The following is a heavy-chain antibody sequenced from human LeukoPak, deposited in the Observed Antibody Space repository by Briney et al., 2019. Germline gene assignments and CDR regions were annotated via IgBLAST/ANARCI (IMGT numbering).Heavy chain of an antibody. D-gene: IGHD1-7*01. CDR2: INPNSGGT. CDR1: GYTFTGYY. V-gene: IGHV1-2*02. Sequence: GASVKVSCKASGYTFTGYYMHWVRQAPGQGLEWMGWINPNSGGTNYAQKFQGRVTMTRDTSISTAYMELSRLRSDDTAVYYCARPVTPTGTTGFWFDYWGQGTLVTVSS. J-gene: IGHJ4*02. CDR3: ARPVTPTGTTGFWFDY.